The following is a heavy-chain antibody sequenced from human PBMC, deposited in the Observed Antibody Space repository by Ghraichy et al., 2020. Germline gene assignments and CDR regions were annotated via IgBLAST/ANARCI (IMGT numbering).Heavy chain of an antibody. J-gene: IGHJ4*02. CDR3: AKVGAHSQSVAVAGTGFDY. Sequence: LSLTCAASGFTFSSYAMSWVRQAPGKGLEWVSAISGSGGSTYYADSVKGRFTISRDNSKNTLYLQMNSLRAEDTAVYYCAKVGAHSQSVAVAGTGFDYWGQGTLVTVSS. CDR1: GFTFSSYA. D-gene: IGHD6-19*01. V-gene: IGHV3-23*01. CDR2: ISGSGGST.